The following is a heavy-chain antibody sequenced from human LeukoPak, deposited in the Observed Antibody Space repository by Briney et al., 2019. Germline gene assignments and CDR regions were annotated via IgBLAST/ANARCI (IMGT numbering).Heavy chain of an antibody. D-gene: IGHD3-22*01. J-gene: IGHJ4*02. Sequence: AGGSLRLSCAASGFTFSHYSMNWVRQAPGKGLEWVSYISSSSSTIYYADSVKGRFTISRDNSKNTLYLQMNSLRAEDTAVYYCARVDYDTSGYFDYWGQGTLVTVSS. CDR2: ISSSSSTI. CDR3: ARVDYDTSGYFDY. CDR1: GFTFSHYS. V-gene: IGHV3-48*01.